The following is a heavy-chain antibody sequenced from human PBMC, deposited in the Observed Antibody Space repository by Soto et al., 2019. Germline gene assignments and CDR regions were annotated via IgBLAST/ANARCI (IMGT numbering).Heavy chain of an antibody. Sequence: GGSLRLSCAASGFTFSDHYMDWVRQAPGKGLEWVGRTRNKANSYNTEYAASVKGRFTISRDDSKNSLYLQMNSLSVEDTAIYYCAKGLGLVTQGIDHWGQGTMVTVSS. CDR1: GFTFSDHY. J-gene: IGHJ4*02. CDR3: AKGLGLVTQGIDH. CDR2: TRNKANSYNT. V-gene: IGHV3-72*01. D-gene: IGHD1-26*01.